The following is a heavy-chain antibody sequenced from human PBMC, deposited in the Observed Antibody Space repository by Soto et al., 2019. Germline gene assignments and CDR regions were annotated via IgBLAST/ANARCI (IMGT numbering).Heavy chain of an antibody. CDR1: GGSVSSTYW. D-gene: IGHD6-13*01. CDR2: IYHSGSA. CDR3: ARYNAASGTYYFDY. V-gene: IGHV4-4*02. J-gene: IGHJ4*02. Sequence: SETLSLTCAVSGGSVSSTYWWSWVRQPPGKGLEWIGEIYHSGSANYNPSLKSRVIISVDNSKNQFSLNLNSVTAADTAVYYCARYNAASGTYYFDYWGQGTLVTVSS.